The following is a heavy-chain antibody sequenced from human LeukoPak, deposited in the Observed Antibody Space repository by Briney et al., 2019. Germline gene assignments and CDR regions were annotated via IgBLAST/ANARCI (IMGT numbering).Heavy chain of an antibody. V-gene: IGHV3-23*01. D-gene: IGHD1-7*01. CDR3: ARDLELRLFDY. CDR2: ITGSGGST. CDR1: GFTFSNYG. J-gene: IGHJ4*02. Sequence: GGSLRLSCAASGFTFSNYGLSWVRQAPGKGLEWVSGITGSGGSTYYADSVKGRFTISRDNSKNTLYLQMNSLRAEDTAVYYCARDLELRLFDYWGQGTLVTVSS.